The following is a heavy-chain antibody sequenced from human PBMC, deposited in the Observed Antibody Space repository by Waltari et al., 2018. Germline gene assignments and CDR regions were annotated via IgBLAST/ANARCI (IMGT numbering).Heavy chain of an antibody. CDR1: GGTFSSYT. D-gene: IGHD3-22*01. V-gene: IGHV1-69*08. J-gene: IGHJ4*02. Sequence: QVQLVQSGAEVKKPGSSVKVSCKASGGTFSSYTISWVRQAPGQGLEWMGRIIPSLGVANAAQKFQGRVTITADKSTSTAYMELSSLRSEDTAVYYCARDAPGYYDSSGYYDYWGQGTLVTVSS. CDR2: IIPSLGVA. CDR3: ARDAPGYYDSSGYYDY.